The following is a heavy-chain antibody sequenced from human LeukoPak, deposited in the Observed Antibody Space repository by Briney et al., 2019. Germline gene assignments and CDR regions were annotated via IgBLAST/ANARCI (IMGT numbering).Heavy chain of an antibody. CDR1: GFTFDDYA. V-gene: IGHV3-9*01. CDR3: AKDSTSSIAARWGFDY. J-gene: IGHJ4*02. Sequence: PGGSLRLSRAASGFTFDDYAMHWVRQAPGKGLEWVSGISWNSGSIGYADSVKGRFTISRDNAKNSLYLQMNSLRAEDTALYYCAKDSTSSIAARWGFDYWGQGTLVTVSS. D-gene: IGHD6-6*01. CDR2: ISWNSGSI.